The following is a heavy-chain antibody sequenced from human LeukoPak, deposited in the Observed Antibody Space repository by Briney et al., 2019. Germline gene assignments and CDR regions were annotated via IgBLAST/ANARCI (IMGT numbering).Heavy chain of an antibody. CDR3: ARGRGGDYVPSRFDY. CDR2: ISGSGGNT. J-gene: IGHJ4*02. Sequence: GGSLRLSCSASGFAFSGFAMGWVRQAPGKGLEWVSSISGSGGNTYYADSVEGRFAISRDNSKNTLYLQMNSLRAEDTALYYCARGRGGDYVPSRFDYWGQGTLVTVSS. D-gene: IGHD4-17*01. CDR1: GFAFSGFA. V-gene: IGHV3-23*01.